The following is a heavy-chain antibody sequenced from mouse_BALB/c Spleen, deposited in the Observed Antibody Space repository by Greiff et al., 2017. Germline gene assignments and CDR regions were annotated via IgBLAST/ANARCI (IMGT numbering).Heavy chain of an antibody. CDR2: ISYDGSN. CDR1: GYSITSGYY. D-gene: IGHD2-3*01. V-gene: IGHV3-6*02. Sequence: EVKLVESGPGLVKPSQSLSLTCSVTGYSITSGYYWNWIRQFPGNKLEWMGYISYDGSNNYNPSLKNRISITRDTSKNQFFLKLNSVTTEDTATYYCARDDDGYSDFDYWGQGTTLTVSS. CDR3: ARDDDGYSDFDY. J-gene: IGHJ2*01.